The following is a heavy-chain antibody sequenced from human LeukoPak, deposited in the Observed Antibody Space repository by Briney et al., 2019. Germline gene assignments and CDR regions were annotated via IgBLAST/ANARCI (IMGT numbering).Heavy chain of an antibody. V-gene: IGHV4-59*01. J-gene: IGHJ4*02. Sequence: SETLSLTCTVSGGSINSYYWSWIQQPPGKALEWIGYLYYTGSTNYNPSLKSRVTISVDTSKNQFSLKLSSVTAADTAIYYCARDRGYLTGFDYWGQGTLVTVSS. CDR3: ARDRGYLTGFDY. CDR1: GGSINSYY. D-gene: IGHD3-9*01. CDR2: LYYTGST.